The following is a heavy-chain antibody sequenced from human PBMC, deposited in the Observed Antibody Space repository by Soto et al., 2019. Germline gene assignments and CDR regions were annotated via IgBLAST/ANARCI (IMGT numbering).Heavy chain of an antibody. Sequence: ASVKVSCKASGYTFTSYGISWVRQAPGQGLEWMGWISAYNGNTNYAQKLQGRVTMTTDTSTSTAYMELSSLRSEDTAVYYCARDVPDRDGINYGMDVWGQGTTVTVSS. CDR2: ISAYNGNT. CDR1: GYTFTSYG. D-gene: IGHD2-15*01. CDR3: ARDVPDRDGINYGMDV. V-gene: IGHV1-18*01. J-gene: IGHJ6*02.